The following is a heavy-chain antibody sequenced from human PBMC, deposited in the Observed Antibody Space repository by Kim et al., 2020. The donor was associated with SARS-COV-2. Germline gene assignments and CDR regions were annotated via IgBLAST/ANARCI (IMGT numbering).Heavy chain of an antibody. CDR2: IYYSGST. J-gene: IGHJ5*02. CDR3: SRGLWFGVRWFDR. CDR1: GGSISSYY. Sequence: SETLSLTCTVSGGSISSYYWSWIRQPPGKGLEWVGYIYYSGSTNYNPSLKSRVIISVDTSKNQFSLMLISVTAADTAVYYCSRGLWFGVRWFDRWGQGT. V-gene: IGHV4-59*01. D-gene: IGHD3-10*01.